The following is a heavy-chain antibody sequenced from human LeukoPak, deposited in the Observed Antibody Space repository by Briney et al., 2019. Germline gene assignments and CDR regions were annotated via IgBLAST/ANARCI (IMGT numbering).Heavy chain of an antibody. CDR2: INGRGSTI. D-gene: IGHD4/OR15-4a*01. V-gene: IGHV3-48*03. J-gene: IGHJ4*02. Sequence: PGGSLRLSCAASGVTFSNYEMNWVSQAPGKGLEWISYINGRGSTINYADSVKGRFTISRDNAKNSLYLQMYSLRVEDTAVYYCVGSANLADWGQGTLVTVSS. CDR1: GVTFSNYE. CDR3: VGSANLAD.